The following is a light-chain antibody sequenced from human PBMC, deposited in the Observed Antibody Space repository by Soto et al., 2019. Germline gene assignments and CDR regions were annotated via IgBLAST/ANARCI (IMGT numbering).Light chain of an antibody. CDR1: SSNIGAGYD. V-gene: IGLV1-40*01. CDR3: QSYDSTLSARYV. CDR2: GNN. Sequence: QPVLTQPPSVSGAPGQRVTISCTGSSSNIGAGYDVHWYQQRPGTAPKLLIFGNNNRPSGVPDQFSGSKSGTSASLAITGLQAEDEGDYYCQSYDSTLSARYVFGSGTKVTVL. J-gene: IGLJ1*01.